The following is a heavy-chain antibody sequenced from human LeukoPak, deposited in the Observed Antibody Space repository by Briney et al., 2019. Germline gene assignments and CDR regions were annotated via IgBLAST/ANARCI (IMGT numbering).Heavy chain of an antibody. D-gene: IGHD2-21*02. CDR3: ARDQYCVGDCHPRLLDY. J-gene: IGHJ4*02. CDR1: GYNFTGYH. CDR2: INPHSGAT. V-gene: IGHV1-2*02. Sequence: ASVKVSCKASGYNFTGYHMHWVRQAPGQGLEWMGWINPHSGATNYAQKFQGRVTMTRDTSISTAYMELSRLTSDDTAVYFCARDQYCVGDCHPRLLDYWGQGTLVTVSS.